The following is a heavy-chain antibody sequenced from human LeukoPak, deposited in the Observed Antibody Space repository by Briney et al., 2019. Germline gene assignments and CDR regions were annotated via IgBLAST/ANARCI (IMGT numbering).Heavy chain of an antibody. J-gene: IGHJ4*02. CDR1: GFTFDDYA. CDR3: AREGGVVPAATFDY. V-gene: IGHV3-9*01. Sequence: GGSLRLSCAASGFTFDDYAMHWVRQAPGKGLEWVSGISWNSGSIGYADSVKGRFTISRDNAKNSLYLQMNSLRAEDTALYYCAREGGVVPAATFDYWGQGTLVTVSS. D-gene: IGHD2-2*01. CDR2: ISWNSGSI.